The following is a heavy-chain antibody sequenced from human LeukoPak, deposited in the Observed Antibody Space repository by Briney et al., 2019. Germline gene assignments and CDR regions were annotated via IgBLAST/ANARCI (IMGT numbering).Heavy chain of an antibody. J-gene: IGHJ4*02. D-gene: IGHD6-19*01. CDR3: ARAFSSRWYPYSIGGFWFDY. V-gene: IGHV4-59*01. Sequence: PSETLSLTCTVSGGSISRYYWSWIRQPPGKGLEWIGHIYYTGSTNYNPSLKSRVTISVDTSKNQFSLKLSSVTAADTAVYYCARAFSSRWYPYSIGGFWFDYWGQGTLVTVSS. CDR1: GGSISRYY. CDR2: IYYTGST.